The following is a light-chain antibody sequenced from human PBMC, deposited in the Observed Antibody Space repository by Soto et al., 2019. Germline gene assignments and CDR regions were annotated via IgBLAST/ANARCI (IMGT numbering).Light chain of an antibody. V-gene: IGLV1-51*01. CDR1: SSNIGGNS. J-gene: IGLJ1*01. CDR3: GSWDSSLSAYV. CDR2: DDN. Sequence: QSVLTQPPSVSAAPGQKVTISCSGSSSNIGGNSVSRYQQLPGTAPKLLIYDDNKRPSGIPDRFSGSKSGTSATLGITGFQTGDEADYYCGSWDSSLSAYVFGTRTKVTVL.